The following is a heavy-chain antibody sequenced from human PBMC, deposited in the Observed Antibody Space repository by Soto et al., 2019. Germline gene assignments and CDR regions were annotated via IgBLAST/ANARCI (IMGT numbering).Heavy chain of an antibody. CDR2: ISHDGGNK. D-gene: IGHD6-13*01. Sequence: QVQLVESGGGAVQPGRSLRLSCTASAFTLRSYGMHWVRQAPGKGLEWVAVISHDGGNKYYADSVRGRFTISRDNSKNMIYLQMNSLRAEDTAVYYCAKDPASAAGTFFDYYCYVDGWGKWTTVTVSS. J-gene: IGHJ6*03. CDR3: AKDPASAAGTFFDYYCYVDG. CDR1: AFTLRSYG. V-gene: IGHV3-30*18.